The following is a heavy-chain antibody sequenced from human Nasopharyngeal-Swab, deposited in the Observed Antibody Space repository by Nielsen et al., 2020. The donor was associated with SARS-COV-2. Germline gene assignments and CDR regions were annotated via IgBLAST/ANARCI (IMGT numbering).Heavy chain of an antibody. CDR1: GFSSSTYT. D-gene: IGHD3-22*01. J-gene: IGHJ4*02. CDR2: ISSDSGPK. CDR3: LRGDRRDY. V-gene: IGHV3-21*01. Sequence: GGSLRLSCAAPGFSSSTYTMNWVRQAPGKGLEWLSSISSDSGPKYHADSVKGRFTIPRDNAKNSLYLEMNSLRAEDTAVYYCLRGDRRDYWGPGTLVSVSS.